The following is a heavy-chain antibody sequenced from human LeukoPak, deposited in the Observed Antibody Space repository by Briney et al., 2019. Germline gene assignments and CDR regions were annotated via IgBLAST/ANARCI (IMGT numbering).Heavy chain of an antibody. CDR1: QFMFTNYS. J-gene: IGHJ6*03. CDR3: ARTAYTDEGMDV. CDR2: ISTSSATI. Sequence: GGSLRLSCAASQFMFTNYSMNWVCQAPGKGLEWVSYISTSSATIFYADSVKGRFTISRDNAKNSLYLQMNSLRVEETAVYYCARTAYTDEGMDVWGKGTTVTVSS. D-gene: IGHD2-21*02. V-gene: IGHV3-48*04.